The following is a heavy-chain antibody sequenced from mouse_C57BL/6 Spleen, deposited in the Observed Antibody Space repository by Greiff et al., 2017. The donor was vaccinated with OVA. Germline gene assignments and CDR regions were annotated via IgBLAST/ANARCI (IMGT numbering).Heavy chain of an antibody. Sequence: VQLQQPGAELVKPGASVKLSCKASGYTFTSYWMQWVKQRPGQGLEWIGEIDPSDSYTNYNQKLKGKATLTVDTSSSTAYMQLSSLTSEDSAVYYCALTTVVGDWYFDVWGTGTTVTVSS. CDR1: GYTFTSYW. V-gene: IGHV1-50*01. D-gene: IGHD1-1*01. J-gene: IGHJ1*03. CDR2: IDPSDSYT. CDR3: ALTTVVGDWYFDV.